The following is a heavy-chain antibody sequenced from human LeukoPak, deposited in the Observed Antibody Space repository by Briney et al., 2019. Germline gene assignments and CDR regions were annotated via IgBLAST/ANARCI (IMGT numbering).Heavy chain of an antibody. Sequence: SETLSLTCTVSGGSISSGDYYWSWIRQPPGKGLEWIGYIYYSGSAYYNPSLKSRVTISVDTSKNQFSLKLSSVTAADTAVYYCASPPDILTGYYPTWGQGTLVTVSS. CDR1: GGSISSGDYY. CDR3: ASPPDILTGYYPT. J-gene: IGHJ5*02. V-gene: IGHV4-30-4*01. CDR2: IYYSGSA. D-gene: IGHD3-9*01.